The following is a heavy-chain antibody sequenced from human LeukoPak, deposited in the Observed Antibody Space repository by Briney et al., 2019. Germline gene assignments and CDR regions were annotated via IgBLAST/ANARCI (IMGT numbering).Heavy chain of an antibody. Sequence: ASVKVSCKASGYTFSDYDINWFRQATGQGPEWMGWMKPKSGNTGYAQKFQGRVTMTRNTSISTAYMELSSLRYDDTAVYYCTGGFNGEDSWGQGTRVTISS. D-gene: IGHD3-10*01. V-gene: IGHV1-8*01. CDR1: GYTFSDYD. CDR3: TGGFNGEDS. CDR2: MKPKSGNT. J-gene: IGHJ4*02.